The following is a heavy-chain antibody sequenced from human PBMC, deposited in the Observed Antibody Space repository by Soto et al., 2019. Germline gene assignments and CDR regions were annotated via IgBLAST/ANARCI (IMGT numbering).Heavy chain of an antibody. J-gene: IGHJ6*03. CDR3: ARHRGGYVNYYYYMDV. D-gene: IGHD5-12*01. CDR1: GYSFTSYW. V-gene: IGHV5-51*01. Sequence: PGESLKISCKGSGYSFTSYWISWVRQMPGKGLEWMGRIYPSDSYTRYSPSFQGHVTISADKSISTAYLQWSSLKASDTAMYYCARHRGGYVNYYYYMDVWGKGTTVTAP. CDR2: IYPSDSYT.